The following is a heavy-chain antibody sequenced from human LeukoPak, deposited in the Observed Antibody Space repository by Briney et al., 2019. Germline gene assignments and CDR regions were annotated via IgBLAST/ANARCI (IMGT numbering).Heavy chain of an antibody. CDR3: ARGSLNGDYYYYGMDV. Sequence: GGSLRLSCEASGFTFSSYSMNWVRQAPGKGLEWVPSISSSSSYIYYADSVKGRFTISRDNAKNSLYLQMNSLRAEDTAVYYCARGSLNGDYYYYGMDVWGQGTTVTVSS. V-gene: IGHV3-21*01. CDR2: ISSSSSYI. D-gene: IGHD2-8*01. J-gene: IGHJ6*02. CDR1: GFTFSSYS.